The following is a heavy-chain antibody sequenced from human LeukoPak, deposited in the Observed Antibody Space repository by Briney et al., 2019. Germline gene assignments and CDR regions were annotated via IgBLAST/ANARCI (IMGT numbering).Heavy chain of an antibody. CDR1: GYTFTGYY. V-gene: IGHV1-2*02. D-gene: IGHD5-18*01. CDR3: ARDFPIQIWTRTPWFDP. Sequence: ASVKVSCKASGYTFTGYYIHWVRQAPGQGLEWMGWFNPNSGGTNYAQRFQGRVTMTRDTSISTAYIELSRLTSDDTAVYYCARDFPIQIWTRTPWFDPWGQGTLVTVSS. J-gene: IGHJ5*02. CDR2: FNPNSGGT.